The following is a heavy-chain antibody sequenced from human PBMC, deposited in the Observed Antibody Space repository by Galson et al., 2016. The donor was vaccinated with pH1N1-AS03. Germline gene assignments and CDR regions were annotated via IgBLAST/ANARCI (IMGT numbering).Heavy chain of an antibody. CDR2: MFYSGDG. J-gene: IGHJ2*01. CDR3: ASSPSYWYSDL. CDR1: GASMRGSY. Sequence: ETLSLTCTVSGASMRGSYWTWVRQTPGQGLEWIGHMFYSGDGIYNPSFLGRAIISVDTSRNHFSLRLTSLTAADTARYYCASSPSYWYSDLWGRGTLVIVSS. V-gene: IGHV4-59*08.